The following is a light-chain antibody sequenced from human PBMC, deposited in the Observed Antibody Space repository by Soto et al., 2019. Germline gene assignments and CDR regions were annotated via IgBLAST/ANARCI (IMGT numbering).Light chain of an antibody. CDR3: EQYNNWPPNT. J-gene: IGKJ2*01. CDR1: QSVSSN. CDR2: GAS. V-gene: IGKV3-15*01. Sequence: EIVMTQSPDTLSVSPGERATLSCRASQSVSSNLAWYQQKPGQAPRLLIYGASTRATAIPDRFSGSGSGTAFTLTISCLQSGDVAVYYCEQYNNWPPNTFGQGTNLEI.